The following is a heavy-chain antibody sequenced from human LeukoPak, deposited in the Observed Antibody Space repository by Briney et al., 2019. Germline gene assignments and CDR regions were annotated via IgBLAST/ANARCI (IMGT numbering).Heavy chain of an antibody. Sequence: GGSLRLSCAASGFTFSSYSMNWVRQAPGKGLEWVSSISSSSSYIYYADSMKGRFTISRDNAKNSLYLQMNSLRAEDTAVYYCARQAGAGTRWDYFDYWGQGIQVTVSP. V-gene: IGHV3-21*01. J-gene: IGHJ4*02. CDR2: ISSSSSYI. CDR3: ARQAGAGTRWDYFDY. CDR1: GFTFSSYS. D-gene: IGHD4-23*01.